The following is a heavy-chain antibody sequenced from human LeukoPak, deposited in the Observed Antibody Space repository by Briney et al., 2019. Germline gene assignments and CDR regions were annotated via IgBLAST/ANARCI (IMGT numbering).Heavy chain of an antibody. V-gene: IGHV3-21*01. D-gene: IGHD3-10*01. Sequence: GGSLRLSCAASGFAFVSFTMNWVRQAPGKGLEWVSSISSSGTYIYYADSVKGRFTISRDNAKNTVYLQMSSLRAEDTAVYYCARDRYFGSGSIDYWGQGTLVTVSS. CDR1: GFAFVSFT. J-gene: IGHJ4*02. CDR3: ARDRYFGSGSIDY. CDR2: ISSSGTYI.